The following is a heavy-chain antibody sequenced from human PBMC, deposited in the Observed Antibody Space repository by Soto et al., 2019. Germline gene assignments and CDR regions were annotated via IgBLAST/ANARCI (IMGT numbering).Heavy chain of an antibody. D-gene: IGHD2-8*02. Sequence: QVHLVQSGTEVKKPGSSVKVSCKASGGTFSSSGFSWVRQAPGQGLEWMGMIVPSLDTTNYAQKFQARVTISAGEDTSTAYVELGSGSSEDTAVYDCSRWAGPRYTAGPDAVDDGGQGTRVIVSS. V-gene: IGHV1-69*11. CDR3: SRWAGPRYTAGPDAVDD. CDR2: IVPSLDTT. J-gene: IGHJ6*02. CDR1: GGTFSSSG.